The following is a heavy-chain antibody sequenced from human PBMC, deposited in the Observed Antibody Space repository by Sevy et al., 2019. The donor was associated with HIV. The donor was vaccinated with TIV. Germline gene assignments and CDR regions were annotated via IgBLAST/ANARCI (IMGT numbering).Heavy chain of an antibody. D-gene: IGHD3-22*01. CDR2: IVVGSGNT. V-gene: IGHV1-58*01. J-gene: IGHJ4*02. CDR1: GFTFTSSA. Sequence: ASVKVSCKASGFTFTSSAVQWVRQARGQRLEWIGWIVVGSGNTSYAQKFQERVTITRDMSTSTAYMELSSLRSEDTAVYYCAAPYYYDSSGWPFDYWGQGTLVTVSS. CDR3: AAPYYYDSSGWPFDY.